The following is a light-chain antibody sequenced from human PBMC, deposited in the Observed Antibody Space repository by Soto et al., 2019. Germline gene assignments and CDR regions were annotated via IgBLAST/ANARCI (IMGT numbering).Light chain of an antibody. CDR1: QGMGDT. CDR3: QPYNTGPLT. Sequence: EVVMTQSPAPLSVSPGEVVTLSGRASQGMGDTLAWYQHKPGQTPRLLIYDTSTSATGVPDRFRGSRSGPEFTLTISSLQSEDFAIYYCQPYNTGPLTFGGGTKVESK. V-gene: IGKV3-15*01. J-gene: IGKJ4*01. CDR2: DTS.